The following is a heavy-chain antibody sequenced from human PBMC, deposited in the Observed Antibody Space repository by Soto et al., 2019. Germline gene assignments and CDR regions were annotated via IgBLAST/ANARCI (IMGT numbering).Heavy chain of an antibody. J-gene: IGHJ6*02. D-gene: IGHD1-1*01. CDR2: ILYDGSNK. CDR1: GFTFSNYG. CDR3: AKSRDAYNFYFYYGMDV. V-gene: IGHV3-30*18. Sequence: GGSLRLSCAASGFTFSNYGMHWVRQTPGKGLEWVALILYDGSNKYYADSVKGRFTISRDNSKNTLYLQVSSLRAEDTAVYYCAKSRDAYNFYFYYGMDVWGQGTSVTV.